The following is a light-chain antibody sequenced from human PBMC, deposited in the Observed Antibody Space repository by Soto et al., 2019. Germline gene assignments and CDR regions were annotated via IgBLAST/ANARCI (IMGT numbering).Light chain of an antibody. Sequence: QSALTQPASVSGSPGQSITISCTGTSSDVGSYNLVSWYQQHPGKAPKLIXXXXXXXXXXXXXXXSGSKSGNTASLTISGXXXXXXXXYYCCSYAGSSPSFGTGTKLTVL. V-gene: IGLV2-23*01. J-gene: IGLJ1*01. CDR1: SSDVGSYNL. CDR2: XXX. CDR3: CSYAGSSPS.